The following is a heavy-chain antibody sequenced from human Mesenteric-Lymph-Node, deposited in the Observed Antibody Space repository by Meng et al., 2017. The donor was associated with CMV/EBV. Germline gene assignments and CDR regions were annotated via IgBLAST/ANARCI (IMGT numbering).Heavy chain of an antibody. J-gene: IGHJ4*02. CDR3: AKDKVITGYYFDY. CDR1: GFSFFTYA. CDR2: IWYDGSNK. Sequence: GESLKISCTTSGFSFFTYAMTWVRQAPGKGLEWVAFIWYDGSNKYYVDSVKGRFTISRDNSRNTLHLQMNSLRSEDTAVYYCAKDKVITGYYFDYWGQGTLVTVSS. V-gene: IGHV3-30*02. D-gene: IGHD3-16*01.